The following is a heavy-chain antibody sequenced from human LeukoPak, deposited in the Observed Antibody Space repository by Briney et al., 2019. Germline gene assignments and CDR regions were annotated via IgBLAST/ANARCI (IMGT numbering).Heavy chain of an antibody. Sequence: GGSLRLSCAASGFTFSSYWMSWVRQAPGKGLEWVANIKEVGSEKYYVDSVKGRFTISRDNARNSLYLQMNSLRAEDTAVYYCARDPYSGTYGDTYYYYMDVWGKGTTVTISS. J-gene: IGHJ6*03. CDR1: GFTFSSYW. V-gene: IGHV3-7*01. CDR2: IKEVGSEK. CDR3: ARDPYSGTYGDTYYYYMDV. D-gene: IGHD1-26*01.